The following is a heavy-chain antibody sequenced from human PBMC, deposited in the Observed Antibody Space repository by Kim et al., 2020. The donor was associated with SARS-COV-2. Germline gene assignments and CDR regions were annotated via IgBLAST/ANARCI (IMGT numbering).Heavy chain of an antibody. CDR1: GFTFSSYS. J-gene: IGHJ4*02. CDR3: ARESSSWYYYFDY. V-gene: IGHV3-21*01. CDR2: ISSSSSYI. D-gene: IGHD6-13*01. Sequence: GGSLRLSCAASGFTFSSYSMNWVRQAPGKGLEWVSSISSSSSYIYYADSVKGRFTISRDNAKNSLYLQMNSLRAEDTAVYYCARESSSWYYYFDYWGQGTLVTVSS.